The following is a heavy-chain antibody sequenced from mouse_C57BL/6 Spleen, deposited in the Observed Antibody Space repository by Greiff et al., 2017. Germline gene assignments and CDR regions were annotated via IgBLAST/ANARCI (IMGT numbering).Heavy chain of an antibody. CDR1: GYTFTSYW. CDR2: IDPSDSYT. V-gene: IGHV1-50*01. Sequence: QVQLQQPGAELVKPGASVKLSCKASGYTFTSYWMQWVKQRPGQGLEWIGEIDPSDSYTNYNQKFKGKATLTVDTSSSTAYMQLSSLTSEDSAVYYCARGYDGYGGFDVWGTGTTVTVSS. J-gene: IGHJ1*03. D-gene: IGHD2-3*01. CDR3: ARGYDGYGGFDV.